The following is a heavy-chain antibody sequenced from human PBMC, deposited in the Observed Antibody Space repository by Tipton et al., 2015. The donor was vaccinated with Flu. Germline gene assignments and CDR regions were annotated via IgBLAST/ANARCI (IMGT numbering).Heavy chain of an antibody. CDR2: IYYSGST. CDR1: GGSISSYY. V-gene: IGHV4-59*01. J-gene: IGHJ6*02. D-gene: IGHD6-13*01. CDR3: ARDSAAHYGMDV. Sequence: LRLSCTVSGGSISSYYWSWIRQPPGKGLEWIGYIYYSGSTNYNPSLKSRVTTSVDTSKNQFSLTLRSVTAADTAVYYCARDSAAHYGMDVWGQGTTVTVSS.